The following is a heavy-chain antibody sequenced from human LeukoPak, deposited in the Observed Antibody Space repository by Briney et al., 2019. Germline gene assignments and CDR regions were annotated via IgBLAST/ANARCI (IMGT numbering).Heavy chain of an antibody. CDR1: GFTFSSYA. J-gene: IGHJ4*02. CDR2: ISGSGGST. Sequence: PGGSLRLSCAASGFTFSSYAMSWVRQAPGKGLEWVSAISGSGGSTYYADSVKGRFTISRDNSKNTLYLQMNSLRAEDTAVYYCAKRVSSVWSSQNDYWGQGTLVTVSS. CDR3: AKRVSSVWSSQNDY. D-gene: IGHD6-19*01. V-gene: IGHV3-23*01.